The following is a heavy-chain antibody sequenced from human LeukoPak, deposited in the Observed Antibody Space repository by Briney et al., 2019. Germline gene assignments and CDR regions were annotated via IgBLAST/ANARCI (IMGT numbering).Heavy chain of an antibody. CDR2: ISRSSTYI. D-gene: IGHD2-15*01. Sequence: GGSLRLSCAASGFTFSSYSMNWVRQAPGKGLEWVSSISRSSTYIYYADSVKGRFTISRDNAKNSLYLQMNSLRVEDTAVYYCARVGCSGGRCPGYGMDVWGQGTTVTVSS. CDR3: ARVGCSGGRCPGYGMDV. V-gene: IGHV3-21*01. CDR1: GFTFSSYS. J-gene: IGHJ6*02.